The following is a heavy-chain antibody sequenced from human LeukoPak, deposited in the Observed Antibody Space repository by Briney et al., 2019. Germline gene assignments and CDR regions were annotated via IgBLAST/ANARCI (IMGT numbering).Heavy chain of an antibody. CDR3: AKDITFDRGSYGHFDY. D-gene: IGHD1-26*01. CDR1: GFTFDNYA. V-gene: IGHV3-9*01. J-gene: IGHJ4*01. CDR2: ISWNSGSI. Sequence: PGRSLRLSCAASGFTFDNYAMHWVRPAPGKGLEWVSGISWNSGSIGYADSVKGRFTISRDNAKNSLYLQMNSLRAEDTALYYCAKDITFDRGSYGHFDYWGHGALVTVSS.